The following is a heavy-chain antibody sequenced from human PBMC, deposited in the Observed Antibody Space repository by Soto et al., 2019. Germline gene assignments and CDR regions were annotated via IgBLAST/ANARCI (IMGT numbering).Heavy chain of an antibody. D-gene: IGHD3-3*01. Sequence: QVQLVQSGAEVKKPGASVKVSCKASGYTFTSYGISWVRQAPGQGLEWMGWISAYNGNTNYAQKLQGRVTMTTDTSTSTAYMELRSLRSDDTAVYYCARIRYYDFWCGYSTYNWFDPWGQGTLVTVSS. V-gene: IGHV1-18*01. J-gene: IGHJ5*02. CDR3: ARIRYYDFWCGYSTYNWFDP. CDR2: ISAYNGNT. CDR1: GYTFTSYG.